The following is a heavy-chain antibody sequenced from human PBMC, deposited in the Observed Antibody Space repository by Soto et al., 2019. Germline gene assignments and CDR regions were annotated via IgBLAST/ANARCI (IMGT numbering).Heavy chain of an antibody. CDR3: ARDVRYCSSTSCLGRNYYYGMDV. CDR2: IWYDGSNK. J-gene: IGHJ6*02. CDR1: GFTFSSYG. Sequence: PGGSLRLSCAASGFTFSSYGMHWVRQAPGKGLEWVAVIWYDGSNKYYADSAKGRFTISRDNSKNTLYLQMNSLRAEDTAVYYCARDVRYCSSTSCLGRNYYYGMDVWGQGTTVTVSS. V-gene: IGHV3-33*01. D-gene: IGHD2-2*01.